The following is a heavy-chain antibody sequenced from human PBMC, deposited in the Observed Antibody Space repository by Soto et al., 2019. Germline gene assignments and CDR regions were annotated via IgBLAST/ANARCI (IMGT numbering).Heavy chain of an antibody. D-gene: IGHD2-2*01. J-gene: IGHJ6*03. Sequence: GSLRLSCAASGFTFSSYWMHWVRQAPGKGLVWVSRINSDGSSTSYADSVKGRFTISRDNAKNTLYLQMNSLRAEDTAVYYCARGAVPAAIIMGYYYYYMDVWGKGTTVTV. V-gene: IGHV3-74*01. CDR3: ARGAVPAAIIMGYYYYYMDV. CDR1: GFTFSSYW. CDR2: INSDGSST.